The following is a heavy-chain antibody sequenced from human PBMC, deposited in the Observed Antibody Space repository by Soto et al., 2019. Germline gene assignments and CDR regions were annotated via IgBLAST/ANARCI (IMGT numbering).Heavy chain of an antibody. CDR2: IYYSGST. CDR1: GGSISSGGYY. CDR3: ARENSGYQYYYYYYGMDV. Sequence: SETLSLTCTVSGGSISSGGYYWSCIRQHPGKGLEWIGYIYYSGSTYYNPSLKSRVTISVDTSKNQFSLKLSSVTAADTAVYYCARENSGYQYYYYYYGMDVWGQGTTVTVSS. V-gene: IGHV4-31*03. J-gene: IGHJ6*02. D-gene: IGHD3-22*01.